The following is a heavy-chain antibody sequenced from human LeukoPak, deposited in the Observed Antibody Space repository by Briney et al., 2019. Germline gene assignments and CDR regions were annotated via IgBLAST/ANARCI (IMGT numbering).Heavy chain of an antibody. V-gene: IGHV1-2*02. CDR1: GYTSTGYY. Sequence: GASVTVSCKASGYTSTGYYMHWVRQAPGQGLEWMGWINPNSGGTNYAQKFQGRVTMTRDTSISTAYMELSRLRSDDTAVYYCARDMGEAGTTLLYFDCWGQGTLVTVSS. J-gene: IGHJ4*02. CDR2: INPNSGGT. D-gene: IGHD1-7*01. CDR3: ARDMGEAGTTLLYFDC.